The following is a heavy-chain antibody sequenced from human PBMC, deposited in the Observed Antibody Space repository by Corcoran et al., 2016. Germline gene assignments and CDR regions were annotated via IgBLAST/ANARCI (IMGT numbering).Heavy chain of an antibody. D-gene: IGHD6-19*01. Sequence: QVQLVESGGGVVQPGRSLRLSCATSGFTFSNSPIHWGRQAQAKGLEWVACISPAGDGQYYPDSVKGRFHISRDNSKNTLFLQVSSLRDEYTALYYCARESGSSGRAGYFYWGQGTLVTVSS. CDR3: ARESGSSGRAGYFY. CDR1: GFTFSNSP. CDR2: ISPAGDGQ. J-gene: IGHJ4*02. V-gene: IGHV3-30*03.